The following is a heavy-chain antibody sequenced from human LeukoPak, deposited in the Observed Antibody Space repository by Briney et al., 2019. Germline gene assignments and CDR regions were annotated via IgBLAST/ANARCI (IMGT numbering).Heavy chain of an antibody. Sequence: GGSLRLSCAASGFTFSTYWMHWVRHAPGKGLVWVSRIKSDGSTKYADSVKGRFTISRDNANNTLSLQMKSLRPEDTGVYYCARAPSEIGGYYPEYFRHWGQGTLVTASS. J-gene: IGHJ1*01. CDR1: GFTFSTYW. V-gene: IGHV3-74*03. D-gene: IGHD3-22*01. CDR2: IKSDGST. CDR3: ARAPSEIGGYYPEYFRH.